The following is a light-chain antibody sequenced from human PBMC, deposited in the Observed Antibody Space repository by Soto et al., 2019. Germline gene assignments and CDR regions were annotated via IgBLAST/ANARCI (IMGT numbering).Light chain of an antibody. CDR1: SSDVGAYKY. Sequence: QSALTQPPSASGSPGQSVTISCTGTSSDVGAYKYVAWYQQYPGKAPNLMIYEVTKRPSGVPDRFSGSKSGNTASLTVSGLQAEYVADYYCTSYVGNDIWVFGGGTKVTVL. V-gene: IGLV2-8*01. CDR2: EVT. J-gene: IGLJ3*02. CDR3: TSYVGNDIWV.